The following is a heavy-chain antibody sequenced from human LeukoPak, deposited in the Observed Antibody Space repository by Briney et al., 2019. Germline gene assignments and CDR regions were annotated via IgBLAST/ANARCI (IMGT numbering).Heavy chain of an antibody. CDR1: GFTFSSYS. D-gene: IGHD2-15*01. J-gene: IGHJ3*02. CDR2: ISSSSSSI. CDR3: AREYSPDIVVVVAAVVPFDI. Sequence: GGSLRLSCAASGFTFSSYSMNWVRQAPGKGLEWVSYISSSSSSIYYADSVKGRFTISRDNAKNSLYLQMNSPRDEDTAVYYCAREYSPDIVVVVAAVVPFDIWGQGTMVTVSS. V-gene: IGHV3-48*02.